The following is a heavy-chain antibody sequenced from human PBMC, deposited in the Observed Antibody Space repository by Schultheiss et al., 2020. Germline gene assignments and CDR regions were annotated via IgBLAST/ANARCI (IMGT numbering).Heavy chain of an antibody. V-gene: IGHV3-7*01. Sequence: GGSLRLSCVDSGFTFSDYWMSWVRQSQGKGLERVANIKADGSEQYYADSVKGRFIISRDNAKNSLFLQMNSLRVEDSAMYYCVRDRGAGIGSWWFSFWFDPWGQGTLVTVSS. CDR1: GFTFSDYW. D-gene: IGHD2-15*01. CDR2: IKADGSEQ. J-gene: IGHJ5*02. CDR3: VRDRGAGIGSWWFSFWFDP.